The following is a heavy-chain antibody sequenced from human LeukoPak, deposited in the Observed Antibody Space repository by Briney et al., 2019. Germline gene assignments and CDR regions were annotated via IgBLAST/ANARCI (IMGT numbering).Heavy chain of an antibody. J-gene: IGHJ4*02. V-gene: IGHV4-61*02. CDR1: GGSISSDNYH. Sequence: SETLSLTCTVSGGSISSDNYHWSWIRQPAGKGLEWIGRIYTSGSTNYNPSLKSRVTISVKTSKNQFSLKLRSVTAADTAVYYCARVTGYTIEDYFDYWGQGTLVTVSS. CDR3: ARVTGYTIEDYFDY. D-gene: IGHD3-9*01. CDR2: IYTSGST.